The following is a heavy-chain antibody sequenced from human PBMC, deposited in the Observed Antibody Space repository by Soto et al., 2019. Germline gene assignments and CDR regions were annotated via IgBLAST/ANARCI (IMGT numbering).Heavy chain of an antibody. CDR3: ARDIVLMVYANPSVYYYYGMDG. D-gene: IGHD2-8*01. J-gene: IGHJ6*02. CDR2: ISAYNGNT. V-gene: IGHV1-18*04. CDR1: GYTFTSYG. Sequence: QVQLVQSGAEVKKPGASVKVSCKASGYTFTSYGITWVRQAPGQGLEWMGWISAYNGNTNYAQKLQGRVTMTTDTSTSTAYMELRSLRSDDTAVYYCARDIVLMVYANPSVYYYYGMDGWGQWTTVTVSS.